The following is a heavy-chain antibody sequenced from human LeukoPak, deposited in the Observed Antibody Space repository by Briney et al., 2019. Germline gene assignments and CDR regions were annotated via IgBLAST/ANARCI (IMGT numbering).Heavy chain of an antibody. CDR2: MNEYSTTI. CDR3: ARGGVNPVDH. CDR1: GFPSNSFW. V-gene: IGHV3-74*01. Sequence: GGSLRLSCAASGFPSNSFWMHWVRQAPGKGLVWVSGMNEYSTTIRYADSVKGRFTISRDNAKSILYLQMNNLRAEGTAMYFCARGGVNPVDHWGQGTLVTVSS. D-gene: IGHD1-14*01. J-gene: IGHJ4*02.